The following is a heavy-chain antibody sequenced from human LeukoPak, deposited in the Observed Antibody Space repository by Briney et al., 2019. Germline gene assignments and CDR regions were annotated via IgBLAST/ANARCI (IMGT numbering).Heavy chain of an antibody. J-gene: IGHJ4*02. D-gene: IGHD6-13*01. CDR1: GYTLTSYG. V-gene: IGHV1-18*01. Sequence: ASVKVSCKASGYTLTSYGISWVRQAPGQGLEWMGWISAYNGNTNYAQKLQGRVTMTTDTSTSTAYMELRSLRSDDTAVYYCARDLRAAAGTSLFGYWGQGTLVTVSS. CDR2: ISAYNGNT. CDR3: ARDLRAAAGTSLFGY.